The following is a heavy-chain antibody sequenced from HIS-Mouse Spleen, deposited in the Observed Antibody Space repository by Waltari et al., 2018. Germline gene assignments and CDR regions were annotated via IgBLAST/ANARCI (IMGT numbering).Heavy chain of an antibody. Sequence: QVQLQQWGAGLLKPSETLSLTCAVYGGSFSGYYWSWIRQPPGKGLEWIGEIHHSGSTNSTPSLSSRVTISVDTSKNQFSLKLSSVTAADTAVYYCAIISIAFDYWGQGTLVTVSS. J-gene: IGHJ4*02. CDR3: AIISIAFDY. V-gene: IGHV4-34*01. CDR2: IHHSGST. CDR1: GGSFSGYY. D-gene: IGHD6-6*01.